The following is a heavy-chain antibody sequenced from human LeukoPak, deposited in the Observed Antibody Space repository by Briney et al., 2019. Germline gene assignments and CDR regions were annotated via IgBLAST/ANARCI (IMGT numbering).Heavy chain of an antibody. CDR3: ARDDCSSISCYHNWFDP. V-gene: IGHV3-7*01. J-gene: IGHJ5*02. CDR2: IKQDGSEK. D-gene: IGHD2-2*01. CDR1: GLTFSSYW. Sequence: GGSLRLSCAASGLTFSSYWMSWVRQAPGKGLEWVTNIKQDGSEKYYVDSVKGRFTISRDNAKNSLYLQMNSLRAEDTAVYYCARDDCSSISCYHNWFDPWGQGTLVTVSS.